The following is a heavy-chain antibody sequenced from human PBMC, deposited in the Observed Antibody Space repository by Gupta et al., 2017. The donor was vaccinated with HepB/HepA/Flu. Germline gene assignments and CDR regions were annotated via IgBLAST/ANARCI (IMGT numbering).Heavy chain of an antibody. CDR3: SRGYYSYMDV. J-gene: IGHJ6*03. V-gene: IGHV3-33*08. CDR2: IWNDGIST. Sequence: QVQLVESGGGVVQPGRSLRLSCAASGFTFSTLGMHWVGQAPGKGLEWVAIIWNDGISTHKADSGKGRVTISRYNSKNTLSLPITGLRVEDTAVYYGSRGYYSYMDVWGKGTTVTVSS. CDR1: GFTFSTLG.